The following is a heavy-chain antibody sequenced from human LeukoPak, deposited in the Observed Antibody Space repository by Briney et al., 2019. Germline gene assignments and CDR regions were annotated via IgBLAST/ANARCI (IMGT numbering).Heavy chain of an antibody. J-gene: IGHJ4*02. D-gene: IGHD5-18*01. CDR1: GYTLTELS. V-gene: IGHV1-24*01. Sequence: GASVKVSCKVSGYTLTELSMHWVRQAPGKGLEWMGGFDPEDGETIYAQKFQGRVTVTEDTSTDTAYMELSSLRSEDTAVYYCATDRGYSYGWDYWGQGTLVTVSS. CDR3: ATDRGYSYGWDY. CDR2: FDPEDGET.